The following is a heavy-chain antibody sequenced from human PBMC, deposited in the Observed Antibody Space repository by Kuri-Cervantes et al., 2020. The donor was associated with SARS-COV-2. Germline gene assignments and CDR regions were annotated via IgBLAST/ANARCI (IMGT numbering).Heavy chain of an antibody. J-gene: IGHJ5*02. CDR3: ARDEGNRIGYSYGCWFDP. V-gene: IGHV4-38-2*02. D-gene: IGHD5-18*01. CDR1: GYSISSGYY. Sequence: ESLKISCAVSGYSISSGYYWGWIRQPPGKGLEWIGSIYHSGSTYYNPSLKSRVTISVDTSKNQFSLKLSSVTAADTAVYYCARDEGNRIGYSYGCWFDPWGQGTLVTVSS. CDR2: IYHSGST.